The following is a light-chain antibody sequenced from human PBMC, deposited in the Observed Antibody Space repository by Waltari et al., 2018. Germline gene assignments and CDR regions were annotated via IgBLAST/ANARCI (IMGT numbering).Light chain of an antibody. CDR1: SSDVGGYNY. V-gene: IGLV2-14*03. CDR3: SSYASTSTII. J-gene: IGLJ2*01. CDR2: DVS. Sequence: QSALTQPASVSGSPGQSIPISCTGRSSDVGGYNYVSWYQQHPGKAPKLMIYDVSNRPSGVSNRFSGSKSGNTASLTISGLQAEDESDYYCSSYASTSTIIFGGGTKLTVL.